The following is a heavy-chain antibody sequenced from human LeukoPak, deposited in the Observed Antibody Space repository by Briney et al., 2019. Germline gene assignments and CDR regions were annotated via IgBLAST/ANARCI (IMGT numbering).Heavy chain of an antibody. CDR1: GFTFSDYY. Sequence: PGGALRLSCAASGFTFSDYYMSWIRQAPRKGLEWVSYIISSGSTIYYAASVKGRFTISRDNAKNSLYLQMNSLRAEDTAAYYCARGYCSSTSCSQGDWFDPWGQGTLVTVSS. CDR2: IISSGSTI. CDR3: ARGYCSSTSCSQGDWFDP. V-gene: IGHV3-11*01. D-gene: IGHD2-2*01. J-gene: IGHJ5*02.